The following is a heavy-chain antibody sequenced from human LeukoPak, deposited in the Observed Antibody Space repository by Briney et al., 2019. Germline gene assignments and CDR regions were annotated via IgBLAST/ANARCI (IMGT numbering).Heavy chain of an antibody. D-gene: IGHD2-2*01. J-gene: IGHJ6*03. CDR3: ARDGGYCSSTSCLGYYYYYMDV. CDR2: ISSSSSYI. CDR1: GFTFSSYE. Sequence: PGGSLRLSCAASGFTFSSYEMNWVRQAPGKGLEWVSSISSSSSYIYYADSVKGRFTISRDNAKNSLYLQMNSLRAEDTAVYYCARDGGYCSSTSCLGYYYYYMDVWGKGTTVTVSS. V-gene: IGHV3-21*01.